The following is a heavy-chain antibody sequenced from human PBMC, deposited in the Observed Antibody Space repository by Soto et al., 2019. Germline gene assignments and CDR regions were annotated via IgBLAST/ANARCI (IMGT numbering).Heavy chain of an antibody. J-gene: IGHJ6*02. CDR2: IVVGSGNT. D-gene: IGHD3-10*01. CDR3: AAETPSGSGTRYYYYYGMDV. CDR1: GFTFTSSA. V-gene: IGHV1-58*01. Sequence: SVKVSCKASGFTFTSSAVQWVRQARGQRLEWIGWIVVGSGNTNYAQKFQERVTITRDMSTSTAYMELSSLRSEDTAVYYCAAETPSGSGTRYYYYYGMDVWGQGTTVTAP.